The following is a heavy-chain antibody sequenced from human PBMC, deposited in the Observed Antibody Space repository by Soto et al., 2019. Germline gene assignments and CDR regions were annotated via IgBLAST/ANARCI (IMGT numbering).Heavy chain of an antibody. V-gene: IGHV4-59*01. D-gene: IGHD6-13*01. Sequence: EPQSHTYTVSGVYISSNYWTWIRKPPGKGLEWIGYVYNSGSTNYNPSLKSRVTISEDTSKSQFSLKVNSMTAADTAVYYCARYRREAVAGYTLDNWGQG. CDR1: GVYISSNY. CDR2: VYNSGST. CDR3: ARYRREAVAGYTLDN. J-gene: IGHJ4*02.